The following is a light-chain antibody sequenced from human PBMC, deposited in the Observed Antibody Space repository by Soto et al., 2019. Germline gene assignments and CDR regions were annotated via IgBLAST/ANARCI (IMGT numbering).Light chain of an antibody. V-gene: IGLV1-40*01. CDR3: QSYDSSLSGWG. CDR1: SSNIGAGYD. CDR2: GNS. J-gene: IGLJ3*02. Sequence: QSVLTQPPSVSGAPGQRVTISCTESSSNIGAGYDVHWYQQRPGTAPKLLIYGNSNRPSGVPDRFSGSKSGTSASLAITGLQAEDEADYYCQSYDSSLSGWGFGGGTKLTV.